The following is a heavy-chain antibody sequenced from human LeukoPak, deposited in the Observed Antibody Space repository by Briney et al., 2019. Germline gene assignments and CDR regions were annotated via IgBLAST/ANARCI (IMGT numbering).Heavy chain of an antibody. V-gene: IGHV3-21*01. CDR3: ARDGSDILTGCPGY. CDR2: ISSSGSYI. D-gene: IGHD3-9*01. CDR1: GFTFSSYS. Sequence: GGSLRLSCAASGFTFSSYSMNWVRQAPGKGLEWVSSISSSGSYIYYADSVKGRFTISRDNAKNSLYLQMNSLRAEDTAVYYCARDGSDILTGCPGYWGQGTLVTVSS. J-gene: IGHJ4*02.